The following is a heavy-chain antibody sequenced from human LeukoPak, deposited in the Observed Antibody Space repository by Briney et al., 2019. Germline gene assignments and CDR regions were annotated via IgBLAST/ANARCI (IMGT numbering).Heavy chain of an antibody. D-gene: IGHD5-24*01. CDR3: ARKMATTRGYFDY. J-gene: IGHJ4*02. CDR1: GGSFSGYY. V-gene: IGHV4-34*01. Sequence: PSETLSLTCAVYGGSFSGYYWSWVRQPPGKGLEWIGEINHSGSTNYNPSLKSRVTISVDTSKNQFSLKLSSVTAADTAVHYCARKMATTRGYFDYWGQGTLVTVSS. CDR2: INHSGST.